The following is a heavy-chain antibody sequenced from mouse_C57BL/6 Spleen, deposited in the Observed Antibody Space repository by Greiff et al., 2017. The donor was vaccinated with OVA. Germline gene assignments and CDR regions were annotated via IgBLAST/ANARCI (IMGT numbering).Heavy chain of an antibody. D-gene: IGHD3-2*02. CDR1: GYTFTSYW. CDR3: ARSLGSGYVPYYFDY. V-gene: IGHV1-55*01. CDR2: IYPGSGST. J-gene: IGHJ2*01. Sequence: QVQLQQPGAELVKPGASVKMSCKASGYTFTSYWITWVKQRPGQGLEWIGDIYPGSGSTNYNEKFKSKATLTVDTSSSTAYMQLSSLTSEDSAVYYCARSLGSGYVPYYFDYWGQGTTLTVSS.